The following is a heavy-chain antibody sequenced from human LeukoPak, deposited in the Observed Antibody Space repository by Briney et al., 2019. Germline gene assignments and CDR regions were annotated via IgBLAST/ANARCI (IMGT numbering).Heavy chain of an antibody. CDR1: GFTFSSYT. Sequence: PGGSLRLSCAASGFTFSSYTMHWVRQAPGKGLEWVSSIGSSSGYISYADSVKGRFTISRDDAKNSLYLQMNSLRAEDTAVYFCARVRGTSGPEDSWGQGTLVTVSS. J-gene: IGHJ4*02. D-gene: IGHD2-2*01. CDR2: IGSSSGYI. CDR3: ARVRGTSGPEDS. V-gene: IGHV3-21*01.